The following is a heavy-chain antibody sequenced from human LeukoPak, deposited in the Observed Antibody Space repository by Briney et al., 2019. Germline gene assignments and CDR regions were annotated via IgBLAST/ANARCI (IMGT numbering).Heavy chain of an antibody. D-gene: IGHD2-2*01. CDR2: TYYRSKWYS. Sequence: SQTLSLTCAISGDSVSSNTAAWNWIRQSPSRGLEWLGRTYYRSKWYSDYAVSVKSRITINTDTSKNQFSLQLNSVTPEDTAVYYCTRDGPTSWYYLDYWSQGTVVTVSS. J-gene: IGHJ4*02. CDR3: TRDGPTSWYYLDY. V-gene: IGHV6-1*01. CDR1: GDSVSSNTAA.